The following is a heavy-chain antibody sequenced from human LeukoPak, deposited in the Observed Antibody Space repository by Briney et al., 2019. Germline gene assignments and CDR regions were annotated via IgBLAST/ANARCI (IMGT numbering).Heavy chain of an antibody. Sequence: ASVKVSCKTSGYTFTDSYIHWVRQAPGQGLEWMGRNNPNSGDSNYSQKFQGRVTMTRDTSISTAYMEMSRLTFDDTAVYYCATTRQSLTAFYFDYWGQGTLVTVSS. V-gene: IGHV1-2*06. CDR2: NNPNSGDS. CDR3: ATTRQSLTAFYFDY. CDR1: GYTFTDSY. D-gene: IGHD1-20*01. J-gene: IGHJ4*02.